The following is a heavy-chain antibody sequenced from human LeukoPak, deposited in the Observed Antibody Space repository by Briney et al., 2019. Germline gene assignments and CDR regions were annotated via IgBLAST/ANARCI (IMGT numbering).Heavy chain of an antibody. J-gene: IGHJ4*02. CDR1: GFTFSSYA. V-gene: IGHV3-23*01. CDR3: AKGGRDPETWHIAAAGNLIDY. Sequence: GGSLRLSCAASGFTFSSYAMSCGPQAPGEGVGWVSAICGSGGSPYYADSVRGRVTISRDNSKNTLYLQMNSLRAEDTAVYYCAKGGRDPETWHIAAAGNLIDYWGQGTLVTVSS. CDR2: ICGSGGSP. D-gene: IGHD6-13*01.